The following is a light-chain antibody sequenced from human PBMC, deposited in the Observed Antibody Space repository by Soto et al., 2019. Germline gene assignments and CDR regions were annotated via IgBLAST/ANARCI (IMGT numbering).Light chain of an antibody. J-gene: IGKJ2*01. CDR1: QSVSSY. CDR3: QQRSNWPQT. Sequence: EIVLTQSPATLSLSPGERATLSCRASQSVSSYLAWYQQKPGQAPRLLIYDASNRATGIPARFSGSGSGTDFTLTIRSLEPEDFAVYYWQQRSNWPQTFGEGTKLEIK. V-gene: IGKV3-11*01. CDR2: DAS.